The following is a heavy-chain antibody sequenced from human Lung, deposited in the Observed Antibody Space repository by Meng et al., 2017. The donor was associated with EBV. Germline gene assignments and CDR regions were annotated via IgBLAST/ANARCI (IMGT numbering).Heavy chain of an antibody. D-gene: IGHD4-23*01. CDR3: ARQTDFGGNSLAFDL. V-gene: IGHV4-30-4*08. Sequence: SGPVLLKPLHTLSLTWVCAGGSITGSSYSLGWIQQPPGKGLEWIGYMSYSGSSHYNPSLKSRVTISLDTSKNQLSLNLTSVTAADTAMYFCARQTDFGGNSLAFDLWGQGTLVTVSS. CDR1: GGSITGSSYS. J-gene: IGHJ5*02. CDR2: MSYSGSS.